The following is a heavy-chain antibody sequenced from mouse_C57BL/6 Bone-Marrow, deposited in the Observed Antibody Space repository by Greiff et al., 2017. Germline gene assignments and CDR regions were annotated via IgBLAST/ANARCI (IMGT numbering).Heavy chain of an antibody. CDR2: IHPADSGT. J-gene: IGHJ4*01. CDR3: ASQLRRAMDY. D-gene: IGHD4-1*02. CDR1: GYTFNGYW. V-gene: IGHV1-74*01. Sequence: VQLQQPGAELVKPGASVKVSCKASGYTFNGYWMQWVKQRPDQGLEWIGRIHPADSGTNYHQKFKGKVTLSVDKSSSTAYMQLSSLTSEDSTVYYCASQLRRAMDYWGQGTSVTVSS.